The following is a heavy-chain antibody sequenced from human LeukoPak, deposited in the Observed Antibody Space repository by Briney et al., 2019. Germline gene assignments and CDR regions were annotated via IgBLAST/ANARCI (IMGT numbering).Heavy chain of an antibody. D-gene: IGHD6-25*01. Sequence: GGSLRLSCAASGFTFNNYGMQWVRQAPGKGLEWLAVVSHDGGTKFYADSVKGRFTISRDNSKNTLDLEMYGLRTDDTAVYYCVKEPTSYSSGWYFQHWGQGTLVTVSS. CDR3: VKEPTSYSSGWYFQH. J-gene: IGHJ1*01. CDR2: VSHDGGTK. CDR1: GFTFNNYG. V-gene: IGHV3-30*18.